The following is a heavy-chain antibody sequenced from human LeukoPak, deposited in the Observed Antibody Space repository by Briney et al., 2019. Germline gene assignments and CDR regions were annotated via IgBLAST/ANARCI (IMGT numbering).Heavy chain of an antibody. Sequence: AGGSLRLSCTTPGFTFADYGVNWVRQAPGKGLEWVGSIRSYPYGATTEYGASVKGRFSISRDDSRRTAYLQMNYLRPEDTGVYYCARDNLPIVVVTPPFDFWGQGTLVTVSS. CDR1: GFTFADYG. D-gene: IGHD2-21*02. V-gene: IGHV3-49*04. CDR3: ARDNLPIVVVTPPFDF. CDR2: IRSYPYGATT. J-gene: IGHJ4*02.